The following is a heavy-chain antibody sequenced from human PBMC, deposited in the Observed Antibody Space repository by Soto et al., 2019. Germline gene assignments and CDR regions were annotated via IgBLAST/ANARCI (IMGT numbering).Heavy chain of an antibody. D-gene: IGHD7-27*01. CDR2: ISAYNGNT. V-gene: IGHV1-18*04. CDR1: GYTFTDFG. J-gene: IGHJ4*02. Sequence: QGQLVQSGAEVKKPGASVKVSCKASGYTFTDFGISWVRQAPGQGLEWMGWISAYNGNTNYAQKVQGRVTMTKDTYTRTAYMELRNLTSDDTAVYYCARDSGNLGNWAYFFAYWGQGTLVTVSS. CDR3: ARDSGNLGNWAYFFAY.